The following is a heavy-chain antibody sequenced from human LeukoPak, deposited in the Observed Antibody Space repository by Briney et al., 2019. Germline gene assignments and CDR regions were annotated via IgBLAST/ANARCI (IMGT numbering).Heavy chain of an antibody. Sequence: GGSLRLSCAASGFTFSSSAMTWVRQAPGKGLEWVSSISPSGTGTYYADSVRVRFTISRDNSKNTLFLQMNSLRAEDTALYYRAKLLGATTDWGQRTLVTVSS. D-gene: IGHD1-26*01. V-gene: IGHV3-23*01. J-gene: IGHJ4*02. CDR3: AKLLGATTD. CDR1: GFTFSSSA. CDR2: ISPSGTGT.